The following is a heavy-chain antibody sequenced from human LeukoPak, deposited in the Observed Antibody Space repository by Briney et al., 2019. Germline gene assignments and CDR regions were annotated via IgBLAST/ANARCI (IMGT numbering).Heavy chain of an antibody. J-gene: IGHJ6*02. Sequence: SETLSLTCGVLGGSFSGYYWTWIRPPPGKGLEWIGEISHSGSSNYNPSLGSRFTISVDTSKKQFFLKLSSVTAADKAVYYCASSPETTWFGESTYFYYGLDVWGQGITVTVSS. CDR1: GGSFSGYY. CDR2: ISHSGSS. D-gene: IGHD3-10*01. V-gene: IGHV4-34*01. CDR3: ASSPETTWFGESTYFYYGLDV.